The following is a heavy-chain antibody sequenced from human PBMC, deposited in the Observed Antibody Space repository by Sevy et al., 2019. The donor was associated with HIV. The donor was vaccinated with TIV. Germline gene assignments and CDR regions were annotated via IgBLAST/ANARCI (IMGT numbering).Heavy chain of an antibody. V-gene: IGHV3-30-3*01. CDR3: ARETISSGYYGYFDY. CDR2: ISYDGSNK. Sequence: GGSLRLSCAASGFTFSSYAMRWVRQAPGKGLEWVAVISYDGSNKYYADSVKGRFTISRDNSKNTLYLQMNSLRAEDTAVYYCARETISSGYYGYFDYWGQRTLVTVSS. D-gene: IGHD3-22*01. J-gene: IGHJ4*02. CDR1: GFTFSSYA.